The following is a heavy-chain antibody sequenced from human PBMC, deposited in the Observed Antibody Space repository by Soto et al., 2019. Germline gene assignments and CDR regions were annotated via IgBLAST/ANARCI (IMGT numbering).Heavy chain of an antibody. CDR3: ARHYYDSGGKFDY. Sequence: QVQLQESGPGLVRPSQTLSLTCTVSGGSISSGDYFWTWIRQSPGKGLEWIGYIYYSGSTKYNPSLKSRVTISVDTSKNQFSLMLRSVTAADTAVYYCARHYYDSGGKFDYWGQGTLVTVSS. J-gene: IGHJ4*02. D-gene: IGHD3-22*01. V-gene: IGHV4-30-4*01. CDR1: GGSISSGDYF. CDR2: IYYSGST.